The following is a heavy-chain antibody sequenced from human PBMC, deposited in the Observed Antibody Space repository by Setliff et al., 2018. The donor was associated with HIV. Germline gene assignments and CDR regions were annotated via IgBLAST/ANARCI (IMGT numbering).Heavy chain of an antibody. CDR1: GGSINSGGYY. J-gene: IGHJ4*02. CDR3: ARGGSWLKFDN. CDR2: IYYIGGA. Sequence: PSETLSLTCTVSGGSINSGGYYWTWVRQHPGKGLQWIGYIYYIGGAYYNPSLKSRVTISVDTSKNQFSLKLSSETAADTAVYYCARGGSWLKFDNWGQGTLVTVSS. V-gene: IGHV4-31*03. D-gene: IGHD3-22*01.